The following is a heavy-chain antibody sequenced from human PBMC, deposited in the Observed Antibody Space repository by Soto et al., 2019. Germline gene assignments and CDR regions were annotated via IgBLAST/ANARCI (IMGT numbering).Heavy chain of an antibody. CDR1: GFTFSSYG. D-gene: IGHD3-22*01. CDR3: AKEGTSLGTMIVVVYFDY. V-gene: IGHV3-30*18. Sequence: GGSLRLSCAASGFTFSSYGMHWVRQAPGKGLEWVAVISYDGSNKYYADSVKGRFTISRDNSKNTLYLQMNSLRAEDTAVYYCAKEGTSLGTMIVVVYFDYWGQGTLVTVSS. J-gene: IGHJ4*02. CDR2: ISYDGSNK.